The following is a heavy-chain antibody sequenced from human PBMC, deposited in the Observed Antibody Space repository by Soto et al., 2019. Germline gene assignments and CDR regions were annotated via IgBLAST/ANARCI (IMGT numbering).Heavy chain of an antibody. CDR2: INHSGST. Sequence: SETLSLTCAVYGGSFSGYYWSWIRQPPGKGLEWIGEINHSGSTNYNPSLKSRVTISVDTSKNQFSLRLSSVTAADTAVYYCARVMSSSWYLANWFDPCGQGTMVTVYS. J-gene: IGHJ5*02. CDR1: GGSFSGYY. V-gene: IGHV4-34*01. D-gene: IGHD6-13*01. CDR3: ARVMSSSWYLANWFDP.